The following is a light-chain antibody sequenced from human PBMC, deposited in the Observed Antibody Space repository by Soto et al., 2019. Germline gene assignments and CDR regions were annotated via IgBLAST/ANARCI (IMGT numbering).Light chain of an antibody. Sequence: DIQMTQSPSTLSASVGDRVTITCRASQSISSWLAWYQQKPGKAPKLLIYDASSLESGVPSRFSSSGSGTEFTLTISSLQPDDFATYYCQQYNSYRWTFGQGTKVDIK. J-gene: IGKJ1*01. V-gene: IGKV1-5*01. CDR3: QQYNSYRWT. CDR2: DAS. CDR1: QSISSW.